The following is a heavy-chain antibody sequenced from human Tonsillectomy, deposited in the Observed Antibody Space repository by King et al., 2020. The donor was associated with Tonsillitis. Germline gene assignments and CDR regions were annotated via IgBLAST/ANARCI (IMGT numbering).Heavy chain of an antibody. CDR2: INPSGDYT. V-gene: IGHV1-46*01. Sequence: QLVQSGAEVKKAGASVKASCKASGYSFTSYYIHWVRQAPGQGLEWMGMINPSGDYTSYAQKFQGRLTMTRDTSTSTVYMELSSLRSDDAAVYVCARSYSGGWTDYYYYGMDVWGQGTPVTVSS. CDR3: ARSYSGGWTDYYYYGMDV. D-gene: IGHD6-19*01. CDR1: GYSFTSYY. J-gene: IGHJ6*02.